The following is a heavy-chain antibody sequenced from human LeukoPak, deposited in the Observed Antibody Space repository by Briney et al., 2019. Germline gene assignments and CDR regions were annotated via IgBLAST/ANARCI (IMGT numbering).Heavy chain of an antibody. CDR3: ARKGVYLSYYDSSGYLFDY. Sequence: GGSLRLSCAASGFTFSSYSMNWVRQAPGKGLEWVSYISSSSSTIYYADSVKGRFTISRDNAKNSLYLQMSSLRDEDTAVYYCARKGVYLSYYDSSGYLFDYWGQGTLVTVSS. CDR2: ISSSSSTI. CDR1: GFTFSSYS. D-gene: IGHD3-22*01. J-gene: IGHJ4*02. V-gene: IGHV3-48*02.